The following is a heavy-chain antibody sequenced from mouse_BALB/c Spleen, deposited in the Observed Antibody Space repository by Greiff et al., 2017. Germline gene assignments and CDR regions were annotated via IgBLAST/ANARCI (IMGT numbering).Heavy chain of an antibody. CDR2: INPSSGYT. V-gene: IGHV1-4*01. J-gene: IGHJ2*01. CDR1: GYTFTSYT. D-gene: IGHD1-1*01. CDR3: ARGDGSSSLAY. Sequence: VKLLESGAELARPGASVKMSCKASGYTFTSYTMHWVKQRPGQGLEWIGYINPSSGYTNYNQKFKDKATLTADKSSSTAYMQLSSLTSEDSAVYYCARGDGSSSLAYGGQGTTLTVSS.